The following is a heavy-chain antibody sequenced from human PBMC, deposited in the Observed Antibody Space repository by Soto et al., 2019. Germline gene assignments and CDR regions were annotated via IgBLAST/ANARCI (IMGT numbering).Heavy chain of an antibody. J-gene: IGHJ2*01. V-gene: IGHV3-7*01. D-gene: IGHD3-22*01. CDR1: GFTFSSYW. CDR2: IKQDGSEK. CDR3: ARPGLVVVITSDWYFDL. Sequence: EVQLVECGGGLVQPGGSLRLSCAASGFTFSSYWMSWVRQAPGKGLEWVANIKQDGSEKYYVDSVKGRFTISRDNAKNSLYLQMNSLRAEDTAVYYCARPGLVVVITSDWYFDLWGRGTLVTVSS.